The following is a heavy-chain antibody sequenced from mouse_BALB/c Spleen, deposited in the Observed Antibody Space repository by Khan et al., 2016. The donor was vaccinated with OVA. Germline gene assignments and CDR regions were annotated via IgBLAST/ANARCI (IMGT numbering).Heavy chain of an antibody. CDR2: ISTYSGNT. D-gene: IGHD2-3*01. J-gene: IGHJ2*01. V-gene: IGHV1S137*01. Sequence: QVQLQQPGPELVRPGVSVKISCKGSGYTFTDYAMYWVKQSHAKSLEWIGLISTYSGNTNYNQKFKGKATMNVDKSSSTAYMELDRVTSEDSAIYYCARPAYDGYYDYWGQGTTLTVSS. CDR3: ARPAYDGYYDY. CDR1: GYTFTDYA.